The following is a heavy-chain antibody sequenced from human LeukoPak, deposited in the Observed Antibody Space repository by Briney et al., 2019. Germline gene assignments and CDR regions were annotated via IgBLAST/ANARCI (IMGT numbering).Heavy chain of an antibody. J-gene: IGHJ4*02. V-gene: IGHV1-8*01. D-gene: IGHD5-12*01. CDR2: MSPDSGYT. Sequence: ASVKVSCTASGYTFTSYDINWVRQATGQGLEWMGWMSPDSGYTGYAQTFQGRVTLTRNTSVSTAFMELSGLRSEDTAVYYCEIYTGYDSFWGQGTLVTVSS. CDR1: GYTFTSYD. CDR3: EIYTGYDSF.